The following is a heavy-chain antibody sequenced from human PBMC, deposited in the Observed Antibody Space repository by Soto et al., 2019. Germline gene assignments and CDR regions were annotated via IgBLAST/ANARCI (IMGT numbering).Heavy chain of an antibody. D-gene: IGHD3-3*01. Sequence: SQTLSLTCAISGDSLSSDSAAWNWIRQSPSRGLEWLGRTYYRSQWYNDYAVSVKSRITINPDTSKNQFSLQLNSVTPEDTAVYYCARDRPPPYYDFWSGYLYYYYYGMDVWGQGTTVTVSS. CDR3: ARDRPPPYYDFWSGYLYYYYYGMDV. J-gene: IGHJ6*02. CDR2: TYYRSQWYN. V-gene: IGHV6-1*01. CDR1: GDSLSSDSAA.